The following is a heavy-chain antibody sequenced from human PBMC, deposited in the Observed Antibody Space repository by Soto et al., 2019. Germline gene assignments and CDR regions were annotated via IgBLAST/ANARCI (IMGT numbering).Heavy chain of an antibody. V-gene: IGHV5-10-1*01. J-gene: IGHJ5*02. CDR3: ARRDYYYSSGRNGFDP. Sequence: GECLEISGWRSGYSLYNYWNSWVRQMPGKGLGWMGRIDPSDSYTNYSASLQGHVTISADKSISTAYLQCRSLKASDTAMYYCARRDYYYSSGRNGFDPWGQGTLVTVSS. CDR1: GYSLYNYW. D-gene: IGHD3-22*01. CDR2: IDPSDSYT.